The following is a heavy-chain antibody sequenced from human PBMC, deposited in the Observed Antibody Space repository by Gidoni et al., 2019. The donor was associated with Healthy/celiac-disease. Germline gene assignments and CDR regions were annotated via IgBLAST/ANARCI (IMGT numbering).Heavy chain of an antibody. J-gene: IGHJ4*02. CDR1: GFTVSSNY. Sequence: EVQLVQSVGGLVQPGGSLRLSLAASGFTVSSNYMGWVRQAPGTGLGGVSGIYSGGSTYYADSVKGRFTISRDNSKNTLYLQMNSLRAEDTAVYYCASLYSGSYYGYWGQGTLVTVSS. D-gene: IGHD1-26*01. V-gene: IGHV3-66*02. CDR3: ASLYSGSYYGY. CDR2: IYSGGST.